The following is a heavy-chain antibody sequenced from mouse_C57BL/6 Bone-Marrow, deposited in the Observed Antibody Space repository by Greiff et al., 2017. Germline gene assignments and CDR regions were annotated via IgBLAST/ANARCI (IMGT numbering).Heavy chain of an antibody. V-gene: IGHV5-4*03. CDR2: ISDGGSYT. CDR1: GFTFSSYA. Sequence: EVKLVESGGGLVKPGGSLKLSCAASGFTFSSYAMSWVRQTPEKRLAWVATISDGGSYTYYPDNVKGRFTISRDNAKNNLYLQMSHLKSEDTAMYYCARGWTMDYWGQGTSVTVSS. CDR3: ARGWTMDY. J-gene: IGHJ4*01.